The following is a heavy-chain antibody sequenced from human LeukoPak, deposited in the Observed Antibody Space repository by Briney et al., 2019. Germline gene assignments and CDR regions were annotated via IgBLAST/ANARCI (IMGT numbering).Heavy chain of an antibody. CDR3: ARDETRYSSGWHYYYYYMDV. D-gene: IGHD6-19*01. Sequence: SVKVSCKASGDTFSGSAFSWVRQAPGQWLEWMGGIIPLLGTTNYAQQFQGRLTITADEFTSTTYMELSSLRSEDTAVYYCARDETRYSSGWHYYYYYMDVWGKGTTVTVSS. J-gene: IGHJ6*03. V-gene: IGHV1-69*01. CDR2: IIPLLGTT. CDR1: GDTFSGSA.